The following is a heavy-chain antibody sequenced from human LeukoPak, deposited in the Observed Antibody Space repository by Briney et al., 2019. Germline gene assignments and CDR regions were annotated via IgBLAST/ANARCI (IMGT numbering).Heavy chain of an antibody. CDR2: ISWNSGSI. V-gene: IGHV3-9*01. CDR1: GFTFDDYA. D-gene: IGHD3-22*01. Sequence: GGSLRLSCAASGFTFDDYAMHWVRQAPGKGLEWVSGISWNSGSIGYADSVKGRFTISRDNAKNSLYLQMNSLRAEDTALYYCAKGPSSGYPSTNSFFDYWGQGTLVTVSS. J-gene: IGHJ4*02. CDR3: AKGPSSGYPSTNSFFDY.